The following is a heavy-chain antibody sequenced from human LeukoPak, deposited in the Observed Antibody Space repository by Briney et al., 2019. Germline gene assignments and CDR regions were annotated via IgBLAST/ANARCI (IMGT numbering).Heavy chain of an antibody. V-gene: IGHV3-23*01. Sequence: PGGSLRLSCAASGFILRNYAMTWVRQAPGKGLERVSGISGGGGTTNYADSVKGRFTISRDNSKNTVFLQMNSLRAEDTAIYYCAKGIHLSLSENDYWGQGTLVTVSS. CDR1: GFILRNYA. J-gene: IGHJ4*02. CDR3: AKGIHLSLSENDY. D-gene: IGHD5-18*01. CDR2: ISGGGGTT.